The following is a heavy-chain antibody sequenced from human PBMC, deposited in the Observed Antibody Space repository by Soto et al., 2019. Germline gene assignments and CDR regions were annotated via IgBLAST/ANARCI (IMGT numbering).Heavy chain of an antibody. Sequence: SETLSLTCTVSGGSISSYYWSWIRQPPGKGLEWIGYIYYSGSTNYNPSLKSRVTISVDTSRNQFSLRLSSVTAADTAVYYCARDVASADSRSGISWFDPWGQGTLVTVSS. CDR1: GGSISSYY. J-gene: IGHJ5*02. CDR2: IYYSGST. CDR3: ARDVASADSRSGISWFDP. D-gene: IGHD2-2*01. V-gene: IGHV4-59*12.